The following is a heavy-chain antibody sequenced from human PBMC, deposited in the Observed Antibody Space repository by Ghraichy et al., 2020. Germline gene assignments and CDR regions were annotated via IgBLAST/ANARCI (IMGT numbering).Heavy chain of an antibody. CDR1: GFSLSTSGVG. CDR2: IYWDDDK. V-gene: IGHV2-5*02. J-gene: IGHJ4*02. CDR3: AKEYSSGWYGYFDY. Sequence: SGPTLVKPTQTLTLTCTFSGFSLSTSGVGVGWIRQPPGKALEWLALIYWDDDKRYSPSLKSRLTITKDTSKNQVVLTMTNMDPVDTATYYCAKEYSSGWYGYFDYWGQGTLVTVSS. D-gene: IGHD6-19*01.